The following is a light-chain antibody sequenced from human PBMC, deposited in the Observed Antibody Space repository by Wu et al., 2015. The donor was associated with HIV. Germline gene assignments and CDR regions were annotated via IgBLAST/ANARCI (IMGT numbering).Light chain of an antibody. CDR3: QQFYNYPRT. CDR1: QGISSY. J-gene: IGKJ1*01. Sequence: AIRITQSPSSLSASTGDRVAITCRASQGISSYLAWYQQKPGKAPKLLIYAASTLQSGVPSRFSGSGSGTDFTLTISSLQSEDFATYYCQQFYNYPRTFGQGTKVEIK. V-gene: IGKV1-8*01. CDR2: AAS.